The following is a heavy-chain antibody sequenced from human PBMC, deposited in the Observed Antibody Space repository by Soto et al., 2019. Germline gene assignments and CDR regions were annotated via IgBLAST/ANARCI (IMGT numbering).Heavy chain of an antibody. CDR1: GFTFSNYA. V-gene: IGHV3-23*01. CDR2: ISGSGGST. Sequence: GSLRLSCAASGFTFSNYAMSWVRQAPGKGLEWVSSISGSGGSTYHADSVKGRFTISRDNSKNTLYLQMNSLRAEDTAVYYCAEEMPDPFPPATDYWGQGALVTVSS. J-gene: IGHJ4*02. D-gene: IGHD2-2*01. CDR3: AEEMPDPFPPATDY.